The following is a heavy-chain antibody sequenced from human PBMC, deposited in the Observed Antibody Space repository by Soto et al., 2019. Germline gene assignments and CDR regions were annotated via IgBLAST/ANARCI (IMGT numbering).Heavy chain of an antibody. V-gene: IGHV3-13*01. Sequence: EVQLVESGGGLVQPGGSLRLSCAASGFTFSSYDMHWVRQATGKGLEWVSAIGTAGDTYYPGSVKGRFTISRENAKNSLYLPMNSLRAGDTAVYYCARGGITFGGVIVIQTFDYWGQGTLVTVSS. CDR3: ARGGITFGGVIVIQTFDY. D-gene: IGHD3-16*02. J-gene: IGHJ4*02. CDR2: IGTAGDT. CDR1: GFTFSSYD.